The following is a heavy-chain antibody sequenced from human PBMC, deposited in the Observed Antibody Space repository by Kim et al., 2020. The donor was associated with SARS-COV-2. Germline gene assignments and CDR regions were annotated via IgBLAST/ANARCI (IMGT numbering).Heavy chain of an antibody. CDR1: GFSFSTYA. Sequence: GGSLRLSCAASGFSFSTYAMHWVRQAPGKGLEWVAVISYDGSNKYYADSVKGRFTISRDNSKNTLYLQMNSLRAEDTAVYYCARDFFYYVSSGYFYEGNYYFYAMVVWGQGTTVTVSS. CDR2: ISYDGSNK. D-gene: IGHD3-22*01. J-gene: IGHJ6*02. V-gene: IGHV3-30*04. CDR3: ARDFFYYVSSGYFYEGNYYFYAMVV.